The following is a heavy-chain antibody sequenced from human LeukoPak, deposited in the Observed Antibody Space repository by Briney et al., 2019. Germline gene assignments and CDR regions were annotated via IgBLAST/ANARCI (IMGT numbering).Heavy chain of an antibody. J-gene: IGHJ6*02. CDR1: GGSLSGYY. CDR3: ARGYSGSYYVHYYYYGMDV. Sequence: PSETLSLTCAVYGGSLSGYYWSWIRQPPGKGLEWIGEINHSGSTNYNPSLKSRVTISVDTSKNQFSLKLSSVTAADTAVYYCARGYSGSYYVHYYYYGMDVWGQGTTVTVSS. CDR2: INHSGST. D-gene: IGHD1-26*01. V-gene: IGHV4-34*01.